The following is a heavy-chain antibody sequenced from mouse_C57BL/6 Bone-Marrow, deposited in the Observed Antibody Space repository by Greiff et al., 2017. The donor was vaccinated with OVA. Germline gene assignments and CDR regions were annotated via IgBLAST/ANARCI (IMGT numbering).Heavy chain of an antibody. J-gene: IGHJ3*01. Sequence: EVKLMESGGGLVQSGRSLRLSCATSGFTFSDFYMEWVRQAPGKGLEWIAASRNKANDYTTEYSASVKGRFIVSRDTSQSILYLQMNALRAEDTAIYYCARDAVNCYGSPYWGQGTLVTVSA. CDR3: ARDAVNCYGSPY. V-gene: IGHV7-1*01. CDR1: GFTFSDFY. D-gene: IGHD1-1*01. CDR2: SRNKANDYTT.